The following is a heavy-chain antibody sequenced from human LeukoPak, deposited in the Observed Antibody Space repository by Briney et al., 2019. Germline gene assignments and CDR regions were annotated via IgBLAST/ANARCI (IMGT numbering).Heavy chain of an antibody. CDR2: IYPGDSDT. Sequence: GESLKTSCKGSGYSFTSYWFGWVRQLPGKGLEWWGVIYPGDSDTRYSPSFQGQVTISADKSISTAYLQWSSLKASDTAMYYCARRDYDFWGGDFDYGGQGTLVTVSS. D-gene: IGHD3-3*01. V-gene: IGHV5-51*01. J-gene: IGHJ4*02. CDR1: GYSFTSYW. CDR3: ARRDYDFWGGDFDY.